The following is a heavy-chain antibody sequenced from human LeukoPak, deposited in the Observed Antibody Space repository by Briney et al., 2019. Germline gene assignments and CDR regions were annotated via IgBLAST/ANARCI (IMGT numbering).Heavy chain of an antibody. CDR2: INHSGST. Sequence: PSETLSLTCAVYGGSFSGYYWSWIRQPPGKGPEWIGEINHSGSTNYNPSLKSRVTISVDTSKNQFSLKLSSVTAADTAVYYCARSSRVLRYFDYWGQGTLVTVSS. D-gene: IGHD3-9*01. J-gene: IGHJ4*02. V-gene: IGHV4-34*01. CDR1: GGSFSGYY. CDR3: ARSSRVLRYFDY.